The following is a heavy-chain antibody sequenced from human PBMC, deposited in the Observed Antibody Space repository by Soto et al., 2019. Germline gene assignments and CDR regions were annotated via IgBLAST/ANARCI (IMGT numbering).Heavy chain of an antibody. D-gene: IGHD3-16*01. CDR1: GGSITSGGYS. CDR2: IYHSGST. Sequence: QLQLQESGSGLVKPSQTRSLTCAVSGGSITSGGYSWSWIRQPPGKGLEWIANIYHSGSTYYNPSLKRRGTLTLNRSHNQFYLGLSSWARPDTAVSYCARVVGVPSIWGDYFDSWGQGTLVTVSS. V-gene: IGHV4-30-2*01. J-gene: IGHJ4*02. CDR3: ARVVGVPSIWGDYFDS.